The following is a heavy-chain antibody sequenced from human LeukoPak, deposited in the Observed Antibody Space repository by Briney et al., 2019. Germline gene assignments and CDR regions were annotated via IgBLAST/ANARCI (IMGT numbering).Heavy chain of an antibody. CDR3: ARTVLTAVSPE. J-gene: IGHJ4*02. V-gene: IGHV3-7*01. D-gene: IGHD4-17*01. CDR1: GFSFSGYW. CDR2: IKEDGSEK. Sequence: GGSLRLSCAASGFSFSGYWMSWVRQAPGKGLEWVANIKEDGSEKYYVDSVKGRFTISRDNAKNSLCLQMNSLRAEDTAVYYCARTVLTAVSPEWGQGTLVTVSS.